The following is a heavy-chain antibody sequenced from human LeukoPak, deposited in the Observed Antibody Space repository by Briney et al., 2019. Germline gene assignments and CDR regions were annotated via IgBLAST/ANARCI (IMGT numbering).Heavy chain of an antibody. Sequence: PSETLSLTCTVSGGSISSSSYYWGWIRQPPGKGLEWIGSIYYSGSTYYNPSLKSRVTISVDTSKNQFSLKLSSVTAADTAVYYCARGYSSGSNFDYWGQGTLVTVSS. J-gene: IGHJ4*02. CDR2: IYYSGST. V-gene: IGHV4-39*07. CDR3: ARGYSSGSNFDY. CDR1: GGSISSSSYY. D-gene: IGHD6-19*01.